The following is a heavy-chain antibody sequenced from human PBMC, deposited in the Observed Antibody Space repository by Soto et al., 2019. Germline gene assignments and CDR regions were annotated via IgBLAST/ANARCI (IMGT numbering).Heavy chain of an antibody. CDR3: ARDRSKVAATLRYYYYGMDV. V-gene: IGHV1-2*02. Sequence: ASVKVSCKASGYTFTGYYMHWVRQAPGQGLEWMGWINPNSGGTNYAQKFQGRVTMTRDTSISTAYMELGRLRSDDTAVYYCARDRSKVAATLRYYYYGMDVWGQGTTVTVSS. CDR1: GYTFTGYY. D-gene: IGHD2-15*01. J-gene: IGHJ6*02. CDR2: INPNSGGT.